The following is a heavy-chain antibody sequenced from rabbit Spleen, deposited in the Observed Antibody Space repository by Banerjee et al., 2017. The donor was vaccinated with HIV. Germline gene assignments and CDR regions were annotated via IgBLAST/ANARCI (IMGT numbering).Heavy chain of an antibody. CDR2: IYADSYGST. D-gene: IGHD8-1*01. CDR3: ARDTGSSFSSYGMDL. J-gene: IGHJ6*01. CDR1: GIDFSNYYY. Sequence: QEQLVESGGGLVKPGGTLTLTCKASGIDFSNYYYMCWVRQAPGKGLECIACIYADSYGSTWYASWAKGRFTISKASSTTVTLQMTSLTAADTATYFCARDTGSSFSSYGMDLWGQGTLVTVS. V-gene: IGHV1S45*01.